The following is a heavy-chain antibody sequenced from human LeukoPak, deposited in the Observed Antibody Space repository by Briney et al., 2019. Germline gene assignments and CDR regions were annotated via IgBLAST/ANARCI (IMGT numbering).Heavy chain of an antibody. V-gene: IGHV3-30-3*01. CDR3: ANFPVLLWFGELSTRYGMDA. Sequence: RGSLRLSCAPPVFTFSSYAMHCVRQAPGKGLEWVSVISYDGGDKYYADSVKGRFTISRDNSKNTLYLQMNSLRAEDTAVYDCANFPVLLWFGELSTRYGMDAWGEGTTVTVSS. J-gene: IGHJ6*04. D-gene: IGHD3-10*01. CDR1: VFTFSSYA. CDR2: ISYDGGDK.